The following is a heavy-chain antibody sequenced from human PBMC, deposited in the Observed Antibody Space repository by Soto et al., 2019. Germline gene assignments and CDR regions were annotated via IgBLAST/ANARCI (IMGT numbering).Heavy chain of an antibody. CDR1: GGSISRGGYY. CDR2: IYYSGST. CDR3: SRAPEQWFDP. V-gene: IGHV4-31*03. Sequence: QVQLQESGPGLVKPSQTLSLPCPVSGGSISRGGYYWSWIRQHPVTGLEWIGHIYYSGSTYYYPSLKSRVTMSVGTSKNKVSRKLSSVTAADNAVDYWSRAPEQWFDPWGQGTLVTVSS. D-gene: IGHD6-13*01. J-gene: IGHJ5*02.